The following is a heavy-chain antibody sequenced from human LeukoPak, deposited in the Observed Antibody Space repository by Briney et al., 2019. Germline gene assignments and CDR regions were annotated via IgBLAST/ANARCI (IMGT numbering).Heavy chain of an antibody. CDR3: ARDWRDGCDRPNDY. J-gene: IGHJ4*02. D-gene: IGHD5-24*01. CDR1: GFTFNNYW. V-gene: IGHV3-7*03. Sequence: GGSLRLSCEASGFTFNNYWMTWVRQAPGQGLEWVADISPDGSEVAYVGSVKGRFSISRDNAKTSLYLQMTRLRAEDTALYYCARDWRDGCDRPNDYWGQGTLVTVSS. CDR2: ISPDGSEV.